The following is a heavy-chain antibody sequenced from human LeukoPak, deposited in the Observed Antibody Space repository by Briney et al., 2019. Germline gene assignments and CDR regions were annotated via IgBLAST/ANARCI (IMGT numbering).Heavy chain of an antibody. J-gene: IGHJ4*02. Sequence: SVKVSCKASGGTFSSYAISWVRQAPGQGLEWMGGIIPIFGTANYAQKFQGRVTITTDESTSTAYMELSSLRSEDTAVYYCARVGVGGVGSYYFDYWGQGTLVTVSS. CDR2: IIPIFGTA. CDR1: GGTFSSYA. D-gene: IGHD3-3*01. CDR3: ARVGVGGVGSYYFDY. V-gene: IGHV1-69*05.